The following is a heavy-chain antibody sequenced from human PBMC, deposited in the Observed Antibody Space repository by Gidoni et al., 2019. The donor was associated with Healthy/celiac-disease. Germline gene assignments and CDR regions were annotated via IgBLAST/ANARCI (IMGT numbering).Heavy chain of an antibody. CDR3: ARVNFTYYDDSSGWSNAFDI. CDR1: GGTFRSYA. CDR2: IIPIFGTA. D-gene: IGHD3-22*01. Sequence: QVQLVQSGAEVKKPGSSVKVSCKASGGTFRSYAISWVRQAPGQGLEWMGGIIPIFGTANYAQKFQGRVTITADESTSTAYMELSSLRSEDTAVYYCARVNFTYYDDSSGWSNAFDIWGQGTMVTVSS. J-gene: IGHJ3*02. V-gene: IGHV1-69*01.